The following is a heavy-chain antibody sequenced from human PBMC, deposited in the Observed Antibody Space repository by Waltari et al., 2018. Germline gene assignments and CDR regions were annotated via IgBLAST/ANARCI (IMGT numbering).Heavy chain of an antibody. CDR1: GYIFTNYA. CDR3: ARGIQLWGRGSWYFDN. Sequence: QVQLVQSGSELKKPGASVKVSCKASGYIFTNYAMNWVRQAPGQGLEWMGWSNSEACNPTDAQGFRVRFVFSLDTSVRTASLQISSLKAEYTAVYYCARGIQLWGRGSWYFDNWGQGTLVTVSS. V-gene: IGHV7-4-1*02. D-gene: IGHD3-16*01. CDR2: SNSEACNP. J-gene: IGHJ4*02.